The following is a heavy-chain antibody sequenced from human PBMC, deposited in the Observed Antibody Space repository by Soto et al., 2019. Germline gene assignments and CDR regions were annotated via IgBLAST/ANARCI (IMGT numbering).Heavy chain of an antibody. Sequence: QVQLQQWGAGLLKPSENLSLTCAVYGGSFSGYYWSWIRQPPGKGLEWIGEINHSGSTNYNPSLKSRVTISVDTSKNQFSLKLSSVTAADTAVYYCARSPRTYSKPLLAFDIWGQGTMVTVSS. CDR2: INHSGST. J-gene: IGHJ3*02. D-gene: IGHD2-15*01. CDR1: GGSFSGYY. V-gene: IGHV4-34*01. CDR3: ARSPRTYSKPLLAFDI.